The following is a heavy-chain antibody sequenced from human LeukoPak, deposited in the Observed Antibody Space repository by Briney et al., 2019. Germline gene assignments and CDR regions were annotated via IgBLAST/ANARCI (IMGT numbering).Heavy chain of an antibody. CDR2: IIPIFGTA. CDR1: GGTFSSYA. Sequence: GASVKVSCKASGGTFSSYAISWVRQAPGQGLEWMGGIIPIFGTANYAQKFQGRVTITADESTSTAYMELSSLRSEDTAVYYCARSVKLTGTTSNWFDPWGQGTLVTVSS. V-gene: IGHV1-69*13. D-gene: IGHD1-20*01. CDR3: ARSVKLTGTTSNWFDP. J-gene: IGHJ5*02.